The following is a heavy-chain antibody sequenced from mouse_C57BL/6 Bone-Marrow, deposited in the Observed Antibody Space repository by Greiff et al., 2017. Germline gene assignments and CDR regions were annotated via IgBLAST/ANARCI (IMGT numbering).Heavy chain of an antibody. Sequence: QVQLQQSGAELMKPGASVKLSCKATGYTFNGYWIEWVKQRPGHGLEWIGEILPGSGSTNYNEKFKGKATFTVDTSSNTAYMQLSSLTTADSAIYYCARWGTTVVAPFDYWGQGTTLTVSS. D-gene: IGHD1-1*01. CDR3: ARWGTTVVAPFDY. V-gene: IGHV1-9*01. CDR1: GYTFNGYW. J-gene: IGHJ2*01. CDR2: ILPGSGST.